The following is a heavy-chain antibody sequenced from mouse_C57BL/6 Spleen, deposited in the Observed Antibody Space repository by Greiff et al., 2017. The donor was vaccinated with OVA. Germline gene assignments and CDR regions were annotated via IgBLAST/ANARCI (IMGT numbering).Heavy chain of an antibody. D-gene: IGHD2-3*01. V-gene: IGHV1-80*01. J-gene: IGHJ2*01. CDR3: ARGGDGYYVFDY. Sequence: VQLQQSGAELVKPGASVKISCKASGYAFSSYWMNWVKQRPGKGLEWIGQIYPGDGDTNYNGKFKGKATLTADKSSSTAYMQLSSLTSEDSAVYFCARGGDGYYVFDYWGQGTTLTVSS. CDR1: GYAFSSYW. CDR2: IYPGDGDT.